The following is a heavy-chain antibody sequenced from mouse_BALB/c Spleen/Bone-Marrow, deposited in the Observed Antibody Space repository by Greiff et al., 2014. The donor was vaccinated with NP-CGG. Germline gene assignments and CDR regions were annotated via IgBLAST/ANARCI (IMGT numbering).Heavy chain of an antibody. D-gene: IGHD2-10*02. CDR2: INPYNDGT. CDR1: GYTFTSYV. Sequence: VQLKESGPELVKPGASVKMSCKASGYTFTSYVMHWVKQKPGQGLEWIGYINPYNDGTKYNEKFKGKATLTSDKSSSTAYMELSSLTSEDSAVYYCARKVWYYAMDYWGQGTPVTVSS. CDR3: ARKVWYYAMDY. V-gene: IGHV1-14*01. J-gene: IGHJ4*01.